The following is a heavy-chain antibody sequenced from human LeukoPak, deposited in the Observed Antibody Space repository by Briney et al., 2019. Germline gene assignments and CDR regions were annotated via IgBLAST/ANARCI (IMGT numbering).Heavy chain of an antibody. D-gene: IGHD3-3*01. J-gene: IGHJ5*02. CDR3: ARERDFRSRWFDP. CDR1: GYTFTSYG. Sequence: ASVKVSCKASGYTFTSYGISWVRQAPGQGLEWMGGIIPIFGTANYAQKFQGRVTITADKSTSTAYMELSSLRSEDTAVYYCARERDFRSRWFDPWGQGTLVTVSS. CDR2: IIPIFGTA. V-gene: IGHV1-69*06.